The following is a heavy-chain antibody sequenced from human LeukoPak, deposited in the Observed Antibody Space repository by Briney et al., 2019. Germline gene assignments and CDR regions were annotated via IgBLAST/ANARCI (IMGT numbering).Heavy chain of an antibody. CDR1: GFSISNYW. V-gene: IGHV3-7*01. Sequence: PGGSLRLSCAASGFSISNYWMTWVRQAPGKGLECVANIKGDGSEKNYVDSAKGRFTISRDNAKNSLYLQMNSLRAEDTAVYYCVRQAGVSWGQGTLVTVSS. J-gene: IGHJ5*02. CDR2: IKGDGSEK. D-gene: IGHD6-19*01. CDR3: VRQAGVS.